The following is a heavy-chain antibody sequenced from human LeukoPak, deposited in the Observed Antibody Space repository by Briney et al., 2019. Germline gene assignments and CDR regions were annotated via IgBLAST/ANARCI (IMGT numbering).Heavy chain of an antibody. CDR2: IYYSGST. D-gene: IGHD3-10*01. Sequence: SETLSLTCTVSGGSISDYYWGWIRQPPGKGLEWLGYIYYSGSTYYNPSLKSRVTISVDTSKNQFSLRLSSVTAADSAVYYCARDQASRYFGGYFDYWGQGTLVTVSS. J-gene: IGHJ4*02. CDR1: GGSISDYY. V-gene: IGHV4-59*01. CDR3: ARDQASRYFGGYFDY.